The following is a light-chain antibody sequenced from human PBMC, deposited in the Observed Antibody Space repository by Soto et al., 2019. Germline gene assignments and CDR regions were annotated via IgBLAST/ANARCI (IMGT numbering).Light chain of an antibody. J-gene: IGLJ2*01. CDR2: DVN. Sequence: QSVLTQPASVSGSPGQSIAISCTGTSSDVGAYDFVSWYQQHPGKAPKVMIYDVNHRPSGVSNRFSGSKSGNPASLTISGLPAEDEVDYFFSSYTTPRYVLFGGGIQLTV. CDR1: SSDVGAYDF. V-gene: IGLV2-14*01. CDR3: SSYTTPRYVL.